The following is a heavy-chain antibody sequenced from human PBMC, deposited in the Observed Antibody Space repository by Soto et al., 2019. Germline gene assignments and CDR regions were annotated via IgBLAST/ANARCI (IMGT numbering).Heavy chain of an antibody. Sequence: GGSLRLSCAASGFTFSSYGMHWVRQAPGKGLEWVAVISYDGSNKYYADSVKGRFTISRDNSKNTLYLQMNSLRAEDTAVYYCENPIGMDVWGQGTTVTVSS. J-gene: IGHJ6*02. CDR1: GFTFSSYG. CDR3: ENPIGMDV. CDR2: ISYDGSNK. V-gene: IGHV3-30*18.